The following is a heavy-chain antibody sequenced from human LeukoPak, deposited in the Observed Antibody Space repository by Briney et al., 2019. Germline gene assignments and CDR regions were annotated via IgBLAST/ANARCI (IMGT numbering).Heavy chain of an antibody. CDR2: MNPNSGNT. CDR3: ARGRGITMVRGATYYFDY. J-gene: IGHJ4*02. Sequence: ALVKVSCKASGYTFTSYDINWVRQATGQGLEWMGWMNPNSGNTGYAQKFQGRVTITRNTSISTAYMELSSLRSEDTAVYYCARGRGITMVRGATYYFDYWGQGTLVTVSS. D-gene: IGHD3-10*01. V-gene: IGHV1-8*03. CDR1: GYTFTSYD.